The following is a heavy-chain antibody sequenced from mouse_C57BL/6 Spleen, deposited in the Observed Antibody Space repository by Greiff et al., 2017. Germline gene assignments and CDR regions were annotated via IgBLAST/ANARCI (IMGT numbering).Heavy chain of an antibody. V-gene: IGHV1-69*01. Sequence: QVQLQQPGAELVMPGASVKLSCKASGYTFTSYWMHWLKQRPGQGLEWIGEIDPSDSYTNYNQKFKGKSTLTVDKSSSTAYMQLSSLTSEDSAVYYCARSGFYSRFAYWGQGTLVTVSA. D-gene: IGHD2-12*01. CDR1: GYTFTSYW. CDR3: ARSGFYSRFAY. J-gene: IGHJ3*01. CDR2: IDPSDSYT.